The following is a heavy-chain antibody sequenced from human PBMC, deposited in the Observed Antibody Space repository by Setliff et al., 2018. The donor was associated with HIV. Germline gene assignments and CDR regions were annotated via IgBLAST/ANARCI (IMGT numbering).Heavy chain of an antibody. D-gene: IGHD6-13*01. CDR3: ARHRRWSSSRPESFDY. Sequence: SETLSLTCTVSGGSISSSNYYWGWIRQPPGKGLEWIGSIYYSGSTYYSPSLRSRVTISVDTSKNQFSLKLSSVTAADTAVYYCARHRRWSSSRPESFDYWGQGTLVTVSS. V-gene: IGHV4-39*01. CDR1: GGSISSSNYY. J-gene: IGHJ4*02. CDR2: IYYSGST.